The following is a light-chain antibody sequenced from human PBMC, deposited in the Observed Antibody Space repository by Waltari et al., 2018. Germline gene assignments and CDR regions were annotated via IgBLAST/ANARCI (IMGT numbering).Light chain of an antibody. CDR2: AAS. V-gene: IGKV1-NL1*01. J-gene: IGKJ3*01. CDR1: QGISNS. Sequence: DIQMTQSPSSLSASVGDRVTITCRASQGISNSLAWYQQKRGKAPKLLLYAASTLESGVPSRFSGSGSGTDYTLTISSLQPEDFATYYCQQYYSIPPVTFGPGTRVDFK. CDR3: QQYYSIPPVT.